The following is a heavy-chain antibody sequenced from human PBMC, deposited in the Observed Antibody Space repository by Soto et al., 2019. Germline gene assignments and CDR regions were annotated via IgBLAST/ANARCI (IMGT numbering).Heavy chain of an antibody. CDR3: AIADGRNPMDD. J-gene: IGHJ4*02. D-gene: IGHD2-2*01. CDR2: ISSSSSTI. CDR1: GFTFSSYS. Sequence: GGSLRLSCAASGFTFSSYSMNWVRQAPGKGLEWVSYISSSSSTIYYADSVKGRFTISRDNAKNSLYLQMNSLRAEDTAVYYCAIADGRNPMDDSGQGTRVTVAS. V-gene: IGHV3-48*01.